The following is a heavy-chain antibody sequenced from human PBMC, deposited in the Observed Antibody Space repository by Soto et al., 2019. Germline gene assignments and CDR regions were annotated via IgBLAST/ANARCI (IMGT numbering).Heavy chain of an antibody. CDR1: GFTVSSNY. D-gene: IGHD6-13*01. CDR2: IYSGGST. J-gene: IGHJ6*02. V-gene: IGHV3-66*01. CDR3: ARDLGNMYNSRDYYYGMDV. Sequence: HPGGSLRLSCAASGFTVSSNYMSWVRQAPGKGLEWVSVIYSGGSTYYADSVKGRFTISRDNSKNTLYLQMNSLRAEDTAVYYCARDLGNMYNSRDYYYGMDVWGQRTTVPVSS.